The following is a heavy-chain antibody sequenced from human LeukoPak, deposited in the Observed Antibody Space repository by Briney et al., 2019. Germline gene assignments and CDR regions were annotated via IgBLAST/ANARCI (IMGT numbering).Heavy chain of an antibody. D-gene: IGHD6-13*01. CDR1: GYTFTSYY. CDR2: INPSGGST. CDR3: ASRIAAAGALLEY. Sequence: ASVKVSCKASGYTFTSYYMHWVRQAPGQGLEWMGIINPSGGSTNYAQKFQGRVTMTRDTSTSTVYMELSSLRSEDTAVYYCASRIAAAGALLEYWGQGTLVTVSS. V-gene: IGHV1-46*01. J-gene: IGHJ4*02.